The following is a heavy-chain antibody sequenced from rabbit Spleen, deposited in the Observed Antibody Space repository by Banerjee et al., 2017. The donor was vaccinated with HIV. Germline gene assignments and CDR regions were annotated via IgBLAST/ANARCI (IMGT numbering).Heavy chain of an antibody. CDR3: ARDTGSSFSSYGMDL. CDR1: GVSFSSSSY. J-gene: IGHJ6*01. CDR2: IGVAITYTT. D-gene: IGHD8-1*01. V-gene: IGHV1S40*01. Sequence: VESGGDLVKPGASLTLTCTASGVSFSSSSYMCWVRQPPGKGPEWIACIGVAITYTTYYATWAKGRFTISKTSSTTVTLQMTSLTAADTATYFCARDTGSSFSSYGMDLWGPGTLVTVS.